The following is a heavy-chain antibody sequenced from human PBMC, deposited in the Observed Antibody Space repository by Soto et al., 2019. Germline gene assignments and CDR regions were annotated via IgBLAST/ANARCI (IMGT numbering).Heavy chain of an antibody. V-gene: IGHV3-23*01. CDR3: AKNQGVELVPLATVDWFDP. D-gene: IGHD1-26*01. CDR2: ISGSGFKK. Sequence: HPGGSLRLSCAASGFIFENFGMSWVRQAPGKGLEWISSISGSGFKKYYADSVKGRFTISRDNSKSTVCLELNNLSAEDTAVYHCAKNQGVELVPLATVDWFDPWGQGSVVTV. J-gene: IGHJ5*02. CDR1: GFIFENFG.